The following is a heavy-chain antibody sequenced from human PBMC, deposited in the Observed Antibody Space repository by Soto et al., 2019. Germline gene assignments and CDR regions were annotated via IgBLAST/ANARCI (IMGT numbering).Heavy chain of an antibody. D-gene: IGHD3-3*01. CDR2: ISYDGSNK. CDR3: AMVVIISNTFDY. V-gene: IGHV3-30*03. Sequence: GGSLRLSCAASGFTFSSYGMHWVRQAPGKGLEWVAVISYDGSNKYYADSVKGRFTISRDNSKNTLYLQMNSLRAEDTAVYYCAMVVIISNTFDYWGQGTLATVSS. J-gene: IGHJ4*02. CDR1: GFTFSSYG.